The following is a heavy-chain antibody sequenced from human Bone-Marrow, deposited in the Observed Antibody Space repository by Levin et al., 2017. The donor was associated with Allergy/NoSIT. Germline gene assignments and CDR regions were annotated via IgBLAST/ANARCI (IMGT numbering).Heavy chain of an antibody. J-gene: IGHJ5*02. CDR3: AKRMYNSGWDGGFDP. V-gene: IGHV3-23*01. CDR2: ISPSGGTT. D-gene: IGHD6-19*01. CDR1: GFTFSSYP. Sequence: SCAASGFTFSSYPMSWARQPPGKGLEWVSTISPSGGTTYYADSVKGRFTISRDNSKNTLYLQVNSLRVEDTAIYYCAKRMYNSGWDGGFDPWGQGTLVTVSS.